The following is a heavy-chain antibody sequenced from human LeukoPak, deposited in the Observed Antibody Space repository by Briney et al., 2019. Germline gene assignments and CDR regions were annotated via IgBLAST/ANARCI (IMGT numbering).Heavy chain of an antibody. Sequence: GGSLRLSCAASGFTFSSYAMNWVRQAPGKGLEWVSAISGSAGSTYYADSVKGRFTISRDNSKNTLYLQMNSLRAEDTAVYYCAKAGYSSGWNYYYYMDVWGKGTTVTISS. V-gene: IGHV3-23*01. CDR1: GFTFSSYA. D-gene: IGHD6-19*01. J-gene: IGHJ6*03. CDR3: AKAGYSSGWNYYYYMDV. CDR2: ISGSAGST.